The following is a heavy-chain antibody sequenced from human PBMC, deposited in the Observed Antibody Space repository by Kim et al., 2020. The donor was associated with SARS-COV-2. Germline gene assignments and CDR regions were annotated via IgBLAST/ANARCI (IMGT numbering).Heavy chain of an antibody. CDR1: GFTFSSYA. V-gene: IGHV3-64*02. Sequence: GGSLRLSCAASGFTFSSYAMHWVRQAPGKGLEYVSAISSNGGSTYYADSVKGRFTISRDNSKNTLYLQMGSLRAEDMAVYYCARSYTGYSSSWYGGDYYGMDVWGQGTTVTVSS. CDR3: ARSYTGYSSSWYGGDYYGMDV. CDR2: ISSNGGST. D-gene: IGHD6-13*01. J-gene: IGHJ6*02.